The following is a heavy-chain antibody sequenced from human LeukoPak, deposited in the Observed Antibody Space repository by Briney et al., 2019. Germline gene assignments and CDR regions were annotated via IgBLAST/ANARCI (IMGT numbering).Heavy chain of an antibody. Sequence: PGRSLRLSCAASGVTFSSHAMHWVRQAPGKGLEWVAVISYDGSNKYYADSVKGRFTISRDNSKNSLYLQMNSLRAEDTSMYYCAGSDTIGYSPREWDYWSFELWGRGTLVTVSS. V-gene: IGHV3-30*04. J-gene: IGHJ2*01. CDR3: AGSDTIGYSPREWDYWSFEL. D-gene: IGHD3-22*01. CDR2: ISYDGSNK. CDR1: GVTFSSHA.